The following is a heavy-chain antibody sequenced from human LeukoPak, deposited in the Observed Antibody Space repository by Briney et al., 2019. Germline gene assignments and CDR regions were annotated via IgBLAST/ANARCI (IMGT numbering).Heavy chain of an antibody. V-gene: IGHV4-39*07. Sequence: SETLSLTCTVSGGSISTSNYYWGWIRQPPGKGLEWIGNIFYSGSTYYSPSLKSRVTISVDTSKNQFSLKLSSVTAADTAVYYCARVGRRIYYDSSALPLPHLDYWGQGTLVTVSS. CDR1: GGSISTSNYY. J-gene: IGHJ4*02. CDR3: ARVGRRIYYDSSALPLPHLDY. D-gene: IGHD3-22*01. CDR2: IFYSGST.